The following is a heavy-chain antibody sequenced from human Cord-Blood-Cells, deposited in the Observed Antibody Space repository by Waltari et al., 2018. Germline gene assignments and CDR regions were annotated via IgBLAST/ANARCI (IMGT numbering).Heavy chain of an antibody. Sequence: QVQLVQSGAEVKKPGSSVKVSCKASGGTFSSYAISWVRQAPGQGLEWMGRIIPILGIANYAQKVQGRVTITADKSTSTAYMELSSLRSEDTAVYYCARDEYYYGSGSYSAYYFDYWGQGTLVTVSS. CDR2: IIPILGIA. CDR1: GGTFSSYA. V-gene: IGHV1-69*09. CDR3: ARDEYYYGSGSYSAYYFDY. D-gene: IGHD3-10*01. J-gene: IGHJ4*02.